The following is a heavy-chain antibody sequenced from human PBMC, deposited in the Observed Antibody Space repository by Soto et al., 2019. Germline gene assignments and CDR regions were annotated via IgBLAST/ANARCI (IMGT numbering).Heavy chain of an antibody. D-gene: IGHD2-2*01. V-gene: IGHV3-15*07. CDR3: TTGAGYCISTSCFDFDY. CDR2: IKSKTDGGTT. CDR1: GFTFSNAW. Sequence: EVQLVESGGGLVKPGGSLRLSCAASGFTFSNAWMNWVRQAPGKGLEWVGRIKSKTDGGTTDYAAPVKGRFTISRDDSKNTLYLQMNSLKTEDTAVYYCTTGAGYCISTSCFDFDYWGREPWSPSPQ. J-gene: IGHJ4*02.